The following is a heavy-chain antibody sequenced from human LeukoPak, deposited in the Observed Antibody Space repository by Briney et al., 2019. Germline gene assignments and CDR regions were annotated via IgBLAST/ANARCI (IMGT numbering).Heavy chain of an antibody. CDR1: GGSFSAYY. Sequence: SETLSLTCTVYGGSFSAYYWGWIRQPPGKGLEWIGSIYYSGSTYYNPSLKSRVTISVDTSKNQFSLKLSSVTAADTAVYYCARDLDEHDYGDYGNWFDPWGQGTLVTVSS. CDR2: IYYSGST. CDR3: ARDLDEHDYGDYGNWFDP. J-gene: IGHJ5*02. V-gene: IGHV4-39*07. D-gene: IGHD4-17*01.